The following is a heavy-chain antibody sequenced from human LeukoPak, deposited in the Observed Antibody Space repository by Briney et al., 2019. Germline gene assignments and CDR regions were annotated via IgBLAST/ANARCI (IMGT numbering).Heavy chain of an antibody. D-gene: IGHD6-19*01. CDR2: ISGGGGST. Sequence: GGSLRLSCAASGFTFSSYAMSWVRQAPGKGLEWVSGISGGGGSTYYADSVKGRFTISRDISKNTLYLQMNSLRVEDTAVYYCAKVSGYNSGFNDYWGQGTLVTVPS. J-gene: IGHJ4*02. CDR3: AKVSGYNSGFNDY. CDR1: GFTFSSYA. V-gene: IGHV3-23*01.